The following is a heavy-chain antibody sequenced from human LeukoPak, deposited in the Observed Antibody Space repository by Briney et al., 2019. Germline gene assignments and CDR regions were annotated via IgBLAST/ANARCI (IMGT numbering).Heavy chain of an antibody. J-gene: IGHJ4*02. CDR1: GFTFSSYS. CDR2: ISSSSSYI. CDR3: ARDHDWAIDY. Sequence: GGSLRLSCAASGFTFSSYSMNWVRQAPGKGLEWVSSISSSSSYIYYADSVKGRFTILRDNAKNSLYLQMNGLRAEDTAVYYCARDHDWAIDYWGQGTLVTVSS. D-gene: IGHD3-9*01. V-gene: IGHV3-21*01.